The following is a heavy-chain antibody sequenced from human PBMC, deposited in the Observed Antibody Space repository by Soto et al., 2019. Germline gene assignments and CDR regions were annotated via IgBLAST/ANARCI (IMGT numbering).Heavy chain of an antibody. Sequence: TLSLTCTVSGGSISSYYWSWIRQPPGKGLEWIGYIYDSGSTNYNPSLKSRVTISVDTSKNQFSLKLTSVTAADTAVYYCARHPSDFWFDPWGQGTLVTVSS. D-gene: IGHD2-21*02. V-gene: IGHV4-59*08. CDR1: GGSISSYY. CDR2: IYDSGST. CDR3: ARHPSDFWFDP. J-gene: IGHJ5*02.